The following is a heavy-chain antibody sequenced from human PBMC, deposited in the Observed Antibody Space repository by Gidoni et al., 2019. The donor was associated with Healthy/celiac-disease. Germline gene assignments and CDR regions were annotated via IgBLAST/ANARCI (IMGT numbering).Heavy chain of an antibody. CDR1: GLTFRSYS. J-gene: IGHJ6*02. Sequence: EVQLVESGGGLVKPGGSLRPSCAASGLTFRSYSMNWVRQAPGKGLEWVSSISSSSSYIYYADSVKGRFTISRDNAKNSLYLQMNSLRAEDTAVYYCAREGYSSSWFGEPYYYYGMDVWGQGTTVTVSS. CDR2: ISSSSSYI. CDR3: AREGYSSSWFGEPYYYYGMDV. V-gene: IGHV3-21*01. D-gene: IGHD6-13*01.